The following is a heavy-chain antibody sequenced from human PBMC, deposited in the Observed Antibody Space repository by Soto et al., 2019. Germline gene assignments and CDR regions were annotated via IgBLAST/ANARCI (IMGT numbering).Heavy chain of an antibody. V-gene: IGHV4-31*03. CDR2: IYYSGST. CDR3: ARESLMVRGVGYFDY. J-gene: IGHJ4*02. Sequence: TLSLTCTVSGGSISSGGYYWSWIRQHPGKGLEWIGYIYYSGSTYYNPSLKSRVTISVDTSKNQFSLKLSSVTAADTAVYYCARESLMVRGVGYFDYWGQGTLVTVSS. CDR1: GGSISSGGYY. D-gene: IGHD3-10*01.